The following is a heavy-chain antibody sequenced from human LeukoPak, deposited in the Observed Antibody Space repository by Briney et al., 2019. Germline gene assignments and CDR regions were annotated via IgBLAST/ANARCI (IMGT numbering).Heavy chain of an antibody. CDR3: ARFDYADYLAFDY. Sequence: KPGGSLRLSCAASGFTFSDYYMSWIRQAPGKGLEWVSYISSSSSYTNYADSVKGRFTISRDNAKNSLYLQMNSLRAADTAVYYCARFDYADYLAFDYWGQGTLVTVSS. V-gene: IGHV3-11*06. CDR1: GFTFSDYY. CDR2: ISSSSSYT. J-gene: IGHJ4*02. D-gene: IGHD4-17*01.